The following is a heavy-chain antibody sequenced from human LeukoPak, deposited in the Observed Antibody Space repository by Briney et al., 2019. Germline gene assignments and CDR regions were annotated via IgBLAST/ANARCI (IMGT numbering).Heavy chain of an antibody. CDR1: GGSFSGYY. Sequence: SETLSLTCAVYGGSFSGYYWSWIRQPPGKGLEWIGYIYYSGSTYYNPSLKSRVTISVDTSKNQFSLKLSSVTAADTAVYYCARDSGNYGDFDYWGQGTLVTVSS. V-gene: IGHV4-30-4*08. CDR2: IYYSGST. J-gene: IGHJ4*02. D-gene: IGHD4-17*01. CDR3: ARDSGNYGDFDY.